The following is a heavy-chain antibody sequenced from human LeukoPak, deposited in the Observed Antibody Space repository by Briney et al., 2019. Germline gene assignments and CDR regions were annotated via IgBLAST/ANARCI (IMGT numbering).Heavy chain of an antibody. CDR1: GFTVSSCY. CDR3: ARDLLGWELHYFDY. CDR2: MYSGGTT. Sequence: GGSLRLSCVVSGFTVSSCYMSWVRQAPGKGLEWVSVMYSGGTTDYADSVKGRFTISRDNSKNTLYLQMNSLRAEDTAVYYCARDLLGWELHYFDYWGQGTLVTVSS. V-gene: IGHV3-53*01. J-gene: IGHJ4*02. D-gene: IGHD1-26*01.